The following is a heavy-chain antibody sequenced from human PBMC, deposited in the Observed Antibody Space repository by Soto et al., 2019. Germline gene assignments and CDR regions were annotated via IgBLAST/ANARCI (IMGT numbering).Heavy chain of an antibody. J-gene: IGHJ4*02. V-gene: IGHV3-30*04. CDR1: GFRCSSSA. Sequence: QVQLVDSGGGMVQPGRSLSLSCADSGFRCSSSAMHWVGQAPDKGLEWVAIISYDGSQKYYADSVKGRFTISRDNSKKSLSLPPNRPRAEDTAVSFGATDRGRRLKLGYFYYWGQVTLGTVS. D-gene: IGHD3-16*01. CDR2: ISYDGSQK. CDR3: ATDRGRRLKLGYFYY.